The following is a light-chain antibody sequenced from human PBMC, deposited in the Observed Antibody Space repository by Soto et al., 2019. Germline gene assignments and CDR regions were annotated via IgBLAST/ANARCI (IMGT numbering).Light chain of an antibody. CDR1: QSVSSSY. Sequence: EIVLTQSPGTLSLSPGERATLSCRASQSVSSSYLAWYQQRPGQAPRLLIYGASSRATGIPDRFSGSGSVTDFTLTISRLEPEDFAEYYCQQFGDSLWTFGQGTKVEIK. CDR3: QQFGDSLWT. J-gene: IGKJ1*01. CDR2: GAS. V-gene: IGKV3-20*01.